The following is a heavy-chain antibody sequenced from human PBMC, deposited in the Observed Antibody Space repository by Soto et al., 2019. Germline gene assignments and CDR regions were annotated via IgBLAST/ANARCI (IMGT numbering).Heavy chain of an antibody. Sequence: EVQLLESGGGLVQPGGSLRLSCAASGFTFSNYAMTWVRQAPGKGLEWVSTISGSGDNTYYADSVRGRFTISRDNSKNTLYLQMNSLRADHTAVYYCAKRPSAARHTDYWGQGTLVTVSS. CDR3: AKRPSAARHTDY. CDR2: ISGSGDNT. V-gene: IGHV3-23*01. J-gene: IGHJ4*02. D-gene: IGHD6-6*01. CDR1: GFTFSNYA.